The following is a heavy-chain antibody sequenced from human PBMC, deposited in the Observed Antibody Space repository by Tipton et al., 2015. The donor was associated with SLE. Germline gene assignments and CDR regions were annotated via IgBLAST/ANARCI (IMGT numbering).Heavy chain of an antibody. Sequence: SLRLSCSASGFIFSSYPMSWVRQAPGKGLEWVSGITGSGATKLYADSVKGRFTISRDNSKNTLYLQMSSLRVEDTAIYYCGRDRWGQFFVAYWGQGSLVTVSP. V-gene: IGHV3-23*01. D-gene: IGHD3-16*01. CDR3: GRDRWGQFFVAY. CDR2: ITGSGATK. CDR1: GFIFSSYP. J-gene: IGHJ4*02.